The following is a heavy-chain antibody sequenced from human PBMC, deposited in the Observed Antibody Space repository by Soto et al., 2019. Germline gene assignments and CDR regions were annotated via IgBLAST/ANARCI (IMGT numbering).Heavy chain of an antibody. CDR1: GGSISSYY. D-gene: IGHD3-10*01. CDR3: ARRYGSAFDI. J-gene: IGHJ3*02. Sequence: QVQLQESGPGLVKPSETLSLTCTVSGGSISSYYWSWIRQPPGKGLEWIGYIYYSGSTNYNPSLKSRVTISVDTSKNQFSLKLSSVTAADTAVYYCARRYGSAFDIWGQGTMVTAS. CDR2: IYYSGST. V-gene: IGHV4-59*01.